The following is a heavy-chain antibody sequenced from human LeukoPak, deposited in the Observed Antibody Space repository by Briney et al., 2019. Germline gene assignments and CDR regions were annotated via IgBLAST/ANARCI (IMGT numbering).Heavy chain of an antibody. CDR3: AYRWAGTGFGY. Sequence: GGSLRLSCAASGFTFSSYWMHWVRQAPGKGLVWVSRINPDGSSTIYADSVMGRFTIFRDNAKNTVYLQMNSRRAEETAVYYCAYRWAGTGFGYWGQGTLVTVSS. D-gene: IGHD6-19*01. CDR1: GFTFSSYW. J-gene: IGHJ4*02. V-gene: IGHV3-74*01. CDR2: INPDGSST.